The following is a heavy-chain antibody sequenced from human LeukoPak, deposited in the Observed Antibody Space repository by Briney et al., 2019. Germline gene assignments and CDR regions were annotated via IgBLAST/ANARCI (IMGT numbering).Heavy chain of an antibody. D-gene: IGHD6-13*01. J-gene: IGHJ4*02. CDR1: GFTFSSYS. CDR2: ISSSSSYI. V-gene: IGHV3-21*01. Sequence: GGSLRLSCAASGFTFSSYSMNWVRQAPGKGLEWVSSISSSSSYIYYADSVKGRFTISRDNAKNSLYLQMNSLRAEDTAVYYCARVIPYSSSWYDGDDYWGQGTLVTASS. CDR3: ARVIPYSSSWYDGDDY.